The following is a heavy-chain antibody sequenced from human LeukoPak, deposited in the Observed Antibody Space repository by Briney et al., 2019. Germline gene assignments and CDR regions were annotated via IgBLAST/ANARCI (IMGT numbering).Heavy chain of an antibody. CDR1: GFTFSSYG. CDR3: ARADYGDYADWYFDL. Sequence: GGSLRLSCAASGFTFSSYGMHWVRQAPGKGLEWVAVISYDGSNKYYADSVKGRFTISRDNSKNTLYLQMNSLRAEDTAVYYCARADYGDYADWYFDLWGRGTLVTVSS. D-gene: IGHD4-17*01. J-gene: IGHJ2*01. CDR2: ISYDGSNK. V-gene: IGHV3-30*03.